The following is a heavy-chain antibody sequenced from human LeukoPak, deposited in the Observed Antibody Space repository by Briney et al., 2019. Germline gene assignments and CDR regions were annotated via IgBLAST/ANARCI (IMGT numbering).Heavy chain of an antibody. J-gene: IGHJ6*02. CDR1: GFTFNSYA. Sequence: SGGSLRLSCAASGFTFNSYAMSWVRQAPGKGLEWVSAISGSGGSTYYADSVKGRFTISRDNSKNTLYLQMNSLRAEDTAVYYCAKVEAAMVEGYGMDVWGQGTTDTVSS. V-gene: IGHV3-23*01. CDR2: ISGSGGST. D-gene: IGHD5-18*01. CDR3: AKVEAAMVEGYGMDV.